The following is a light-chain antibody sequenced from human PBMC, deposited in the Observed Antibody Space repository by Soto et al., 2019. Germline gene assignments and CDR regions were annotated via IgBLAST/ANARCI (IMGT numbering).Light chain of an antibody. V-gene: IGKV3-11*01. CDR1: QSVSNY. J-gene: IGKJ1*01. CDR2: EAS. Sequence: EMVLTQSPGVLSLSPGERATLSCRASQSVSNYLVWYQQKPGQAPRLLIYEASNRATGIPARFSGGGSGTDFTLTISSLEPEDFAVYYCQQRSDWPWTFGQGTKVDIK. CDR3: QQRSDWPWT.